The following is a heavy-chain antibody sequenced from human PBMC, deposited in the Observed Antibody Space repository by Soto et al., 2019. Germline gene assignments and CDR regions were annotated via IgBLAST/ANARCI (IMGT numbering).Heavy chain of an antibody. Sequence: PSETLSLTCTVSGGSISSYYWSWTRQPPGKGLEWIGYIYYSGSTNYNPSLKSRVTISVDTSKNQFSLKLSSVTAADTAVYYCARDDSSGYYFPTFDYWGQGTLVTVSS. D-gene: IGHD3-22*01. CDR3: ARDDSSGYYFPTFDY. CDR1: GGSISSYY. V-gene: IGHV4-59*01. CDR2: IYYSGST. J-gene: IGHJ4*02.